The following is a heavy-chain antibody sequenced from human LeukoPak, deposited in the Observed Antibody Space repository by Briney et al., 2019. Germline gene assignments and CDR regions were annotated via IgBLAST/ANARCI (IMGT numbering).Heavy chain of an antibody. V-gene: IGHV4-61*01. D-gene: IGHD5-18*01. J-gene: IGHJ4*02. CDR1: GGSVSSGSYY. CDR2: IYYSGST. CDR3: ARDPDTAMVYFDY. Sequence: PSETLSLTCTVSGGSVSSGSYYWSWIRQPPGKGLEWIGYIYYSGSTNYNPSLKSRVTISVDTSKNQFSLKLSSVTPEDTAVYYCARDPDTAMVYFDYWGQGTLVTVSS.